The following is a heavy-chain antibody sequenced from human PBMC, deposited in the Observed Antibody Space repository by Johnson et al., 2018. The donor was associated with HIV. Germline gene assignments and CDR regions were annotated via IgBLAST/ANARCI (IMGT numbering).Heavy chain of an antibody. CDR3: AREGGSYKDDAFDI. V-gene: IGHV3-20*04. CDR1: GFIFHDYG. J-gene: IGHJ3*02. CDR2: INWNGGST. Sequence: EVQLVESGGGLVQPGGSLRLSCAASGFIFHDYGMSWVRQAPGKGLEWVSSINWNGGSTGYGDSVKGRFTISRDNAKNSLYLQMNSLRAEDTALYYCAREGGSYKDDAFDIWGQGTVVTVSS. D-gene: IGHD1-26*01.